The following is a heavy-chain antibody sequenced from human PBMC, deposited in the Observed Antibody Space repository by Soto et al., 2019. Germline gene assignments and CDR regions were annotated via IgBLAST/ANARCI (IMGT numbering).Heavy chain of an antibody. CDR1: GFTFNIYA. Sequence: QVQLVESGGGVVQPGRSLRLSCAASGFTFNIYAMHWVRQAPGKGLEWVAVISYDGSNIYYADSVKGRFTISRDNSKNTLHLQMNSMRAEDTAVYYCAKDFKVSACEGYYYGVDVWGLGTTVTVSS. J-gene: IGHJ6*02. V-gene: IGHV3-30-3*01. D-gene: IGHD1-20*01. CDR2: ISYDGSNI. CDR3: AKDFKVSACEGYYYGVDV.